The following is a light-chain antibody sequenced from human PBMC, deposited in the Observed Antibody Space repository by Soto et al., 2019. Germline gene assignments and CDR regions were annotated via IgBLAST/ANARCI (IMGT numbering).Light chain of an antibody. CDR3: QQYGSSLWT. V-gene: IGKV3-20*01. CDR1: QTVSSSF. Sequence: EIVLTQSPGTLSLSPGERATLSCRASQTVSSSFLAWYQQTPGQAPRLLIYAASSRATGIPDRFSGSGSGTDFSLTISRLEPEDFAVYYCQQYGSSLWTVGQGTKVDIK. J-gene: IGKJ1*01. CDR2: AAS.